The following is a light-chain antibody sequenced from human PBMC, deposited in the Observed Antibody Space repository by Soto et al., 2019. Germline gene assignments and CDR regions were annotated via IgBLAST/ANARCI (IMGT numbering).Light chain of an antibody. Sequence: QSVLTQPASVSGSPGQSITISCTGTSSVVGSYNLVSWYQQHPGKAPKLMIYEGSKRPSGVSNRSSGSKSGNTASLTISGLQAEDEADYYCCSYAGSSTYVFGTGTKVTV. CDR2: EGS. CDR1: SSVVGSYNL. V-gene: IGLV2-23*01. CDR3: CSYAGSSTYV. J-gene: IGLJ1*01.